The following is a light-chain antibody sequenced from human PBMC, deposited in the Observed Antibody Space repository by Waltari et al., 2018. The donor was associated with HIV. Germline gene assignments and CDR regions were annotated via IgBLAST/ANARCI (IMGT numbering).Light chain of an antibody. CDR2: DAN. Sequence: NFILTQPHSVSESPGKTVTISCARSSGGIASNSVQWYQHRPPRAPTPVVHDANQRPPVVPDRFFGSIDSSSNYASLTIYDLKTDDEADYYCQSYDSTDPCIFGTGTRVTVL. CDR1: SGGIASNS. CDR3: QSYDSTDPCI. J-gene: IGLJ1*01. V-gene: IGLV6-57*03.